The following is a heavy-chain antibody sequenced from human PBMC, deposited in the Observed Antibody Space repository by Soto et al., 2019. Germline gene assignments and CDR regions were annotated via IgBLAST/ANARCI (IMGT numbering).Heavy chain of an antibody. J-gene: IGHJ4*02. D-gene: IGHD3-16*01. CDR2: IDYSGST. CDR3: AREGGDGVDY. CDR1: GGSISSVNYY. V-gene: IGHV4-31*03. Sequence: QVQLQESGPGLAKPSQTLSLTCTVSGGSISSVNYYWSWIRQHPGKGLEWIGYIDYSGSTYYNPSLKSRLTILVDTSKNQFSLKVNFVTAADTAVYYCAREGGDGVDYWGQGTLVTVSS.